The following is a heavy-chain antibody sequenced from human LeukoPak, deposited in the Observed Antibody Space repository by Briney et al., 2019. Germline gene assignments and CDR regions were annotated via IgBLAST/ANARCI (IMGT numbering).Heavy chain of an antibody. V-gene: IGHV1-69*01. J-gene: IGHJ4*02. CDR3: ARVWQLSQEGFDY. Sequence: ASVKVSCKASGGTFSSYAISWVRQAPGQGLEWMGGIIPIFGTANYAQKFQGRVTTTADESTSTAYMELSSLRSEDTAVYYCARVWQLSQEGFDYWGQGTLVTVSS. CDR2: IIPIFGTA. D-gene: IGHD6-6*01. CDR1: GGTFSSYA.